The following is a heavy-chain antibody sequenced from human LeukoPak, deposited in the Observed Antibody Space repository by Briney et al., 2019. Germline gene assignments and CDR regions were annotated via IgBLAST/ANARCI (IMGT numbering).Heavy chain of an antibody. CDR3: AREGSDFWSGYSKGYFDY. Sequence: GGSLRLSCAASGFTFSSYEMNWVRRAPGKGLEWVSYIGSSVSTRYYADSVKGRFTISRDNGKHSLYLQMNSLRAEDTAVYYCAREGSDFWSGYSKGYFDYWGRGTLVTVSS. CDR2: IGSSVSTR. D-gene: IGHD3-3*01. V-gene: IGHV3-48*03. CDR1: GFTFSSYE. J-gene: IGHJ4*02.